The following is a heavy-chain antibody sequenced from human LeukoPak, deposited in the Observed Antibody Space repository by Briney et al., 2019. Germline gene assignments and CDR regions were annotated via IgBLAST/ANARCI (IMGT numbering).Heavy chain of an antibody. CDR3: ARPSRITIFGVVIIYDAFDI. V-gene: IGHV1-8*01. CDR2: MNPNSGNT. CDR1: GYSFINNN. Sequence: ASVKVSCKASGYSFINNNINWVRQATGQGLEWMGWMNPNSGNTGYAQKFQGRVTMTRNTSISTAYMELSSLRSEDTAVYYCARPSRITIFGVVIIYDAFDIWGQGTMVTVSS. D-gene: IGHD3-3*01. J-gene: IGHJ3*02.